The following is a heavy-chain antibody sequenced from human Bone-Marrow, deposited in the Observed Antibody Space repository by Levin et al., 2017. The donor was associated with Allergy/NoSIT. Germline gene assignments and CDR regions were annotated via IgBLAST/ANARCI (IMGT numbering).Heavy chain of an antibody. CDR1: GFTFDDYG. CDR3: ASGGIYYGSAFEY. J-gene: IGHJ4*02. V-gene: IGHV3-20*04. Sequence: GESLKISCAASGFTFDDYGMSWVRQAPGKGLEWVSGVNWKGENAGYADSVKGRFTISRDNAKNSLYLEMNSLRVEDTAFYYCASGGIYYGSAFEYWGQGTLVTVSS. CDR2: VNWKGENA. D-gene: IGHD3-10*01.